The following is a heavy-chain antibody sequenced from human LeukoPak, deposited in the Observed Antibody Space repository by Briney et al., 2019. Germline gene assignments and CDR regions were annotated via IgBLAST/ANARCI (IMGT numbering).Heavy chain of an antibody. Sequence: SETLSLTCAVYGGSFSGYYWSWLRQPPGKGLEWIGEINHSGSTNYKPSLTSRVTISVDTSNNQFSLKLSSVTAANTAVYYCARAFPYCSSTSCEGTWGQGTLVTVSS. CDR2: INHSGST. V-gene: IGHV4-34*01. CDR3: ARAFPYCSSTSCEGT. D-gene: IGHD2-2*01. J-gene: IGHJ5*02. CDR1: GGSFSGYY.